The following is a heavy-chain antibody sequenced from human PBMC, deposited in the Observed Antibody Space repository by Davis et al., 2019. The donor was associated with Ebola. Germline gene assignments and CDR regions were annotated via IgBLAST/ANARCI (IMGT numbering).Heavy chain of an antibody. V-gene: IGHV4-4*02. CDR1: GGSISSSNW. Sequence: MPSETLSLTCAVSGGSISSSNWWCCVRQPPGQGLGWIGAIYHSGSTNYNPSLKSRVTISVDKSKNQFSLKLNSVTAADTAVYYCARLGYGEFYYYGMDVWGQGTTVTVSS. D-gene: IGHD4-17*01. CDR2: IYHSGST. J-gene: IGHJ6*02. CDR3: ARLGYGEFYYYGMDV.